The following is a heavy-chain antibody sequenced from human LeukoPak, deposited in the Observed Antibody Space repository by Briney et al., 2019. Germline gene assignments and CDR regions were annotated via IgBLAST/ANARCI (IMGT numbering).Heavy chain of an antibody. CDR2: IYSGGST. V-gene: IGHV3-53*01. CDR1: GFTVSSNY. Sequence: PGGSLRLSCAASGFTVSSNYMSWVRQAPGKGLERVSVIYSGGSTYYADSVKGRFTISRDNSKNTLYLQMNSLRAEDTAVYYCASGAAGGWYYFDYWGQGTLVTVSS. D-gene: IGHD6-19*01. J-gene: IGHJ4*02. CDR3: ASGAAGGWYYFDY.